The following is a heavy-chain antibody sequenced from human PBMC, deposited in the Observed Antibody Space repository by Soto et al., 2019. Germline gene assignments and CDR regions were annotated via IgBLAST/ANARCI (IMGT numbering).Heavy chain of an antibody. Sequence: GGSLRLSCAASGFTFSNAWMNWVRQAPGKGLEWVGRIKSKTDGGTTDYAAPVKGRFTISRDDSKNTLYLQMNSLKTEDTAVYYCTTDPIAVAGYYYYYGMDVWGQGTTVTVSS. D-gene: IGHD6-19*01. CDR2: IKSKTDGGTT. CDR3: TTDPIAVAGYYYYYGMDV. J-gene: IGHJ6*02. V-gene: IGHV3-15*07. CDR1: GFTFSNAW.